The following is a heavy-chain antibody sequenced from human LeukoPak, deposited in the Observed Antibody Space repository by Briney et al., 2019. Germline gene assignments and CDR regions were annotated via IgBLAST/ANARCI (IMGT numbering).Heavy chain of an antibody. D-gene: IGHD2-21*02. CDR1: GFTFSSHG. V-gene: IGHV3-33*01. Sequence: PGRSLRLSCAASGFTFSSHGMNWVRQAPGKGLEWVAVIWYDGSNKYYADSVKGRFTIARDNSKNTLYLQMNSLRDEDTAMYYCARWGDGKRFDYWGQGTLGTVSS. CDR3: ARWGDGKRFDY. J-gene: IGHJ4*02. CDR2: IWYDGSNK.